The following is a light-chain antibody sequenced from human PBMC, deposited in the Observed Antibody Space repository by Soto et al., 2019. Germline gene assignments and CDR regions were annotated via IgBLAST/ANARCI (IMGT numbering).Light chain of an antibody. CDR3: QQYYDGPQN. Sequence: DIVMTQSPDSMAVSLGERATINCKSSQSILYSPNNKNYLAWYQQKPRQPPKLLIYWASTRESGIPDRFSGSGSVTDFTLTISSLQDEDVAVYYCQQYYDGPQNFGQGTKVEIK. V-gene: IGKV4-1*01. CDR2: WAS. CDR1: QSILYSPNNKNY. J-gene: IGKJ1*01.